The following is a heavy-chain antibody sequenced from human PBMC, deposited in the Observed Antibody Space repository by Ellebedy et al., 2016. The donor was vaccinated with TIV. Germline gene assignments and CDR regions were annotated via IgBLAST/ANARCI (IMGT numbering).Heavy chain of an antibody. Sequence: SVKVSCXASGGTFSSYAISWVRQAPGQGLEWMGGIIPIFGTANYAQKFQGRVTITADESTSTAYMELSSLRSEDTAVYYCARDLKIAAAGTGWFDPWGQGTLVTVSS. V-gene: IGHV1-69*13. J-gene: IGHJ5*02. CDR3: ARDLKIAAAGTGWFDP. CDR2: IIPIFGTA. CDR1: GGTFSSYA. D-gene: IGHD6-13*01.